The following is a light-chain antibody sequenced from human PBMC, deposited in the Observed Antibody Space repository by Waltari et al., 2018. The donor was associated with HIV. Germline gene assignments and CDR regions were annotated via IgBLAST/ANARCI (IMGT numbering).Light chain of an antibody. CDR1: QNIDNW. CDR3: QQYHSYPLT. Sequence: DIQMTQSPSTLSASVGDRVTITCRASQNIDNWLAWYLQKPGKAPKVLIHKASSLEAGVPSRFIGSGSGTEFTLIITYLQPDDFATYYCQQYHSYPLTFAGGTTVEIK. V-gene: IGKV1-5*03. CDR2: KAS. J-gene: IGKJ4*01.